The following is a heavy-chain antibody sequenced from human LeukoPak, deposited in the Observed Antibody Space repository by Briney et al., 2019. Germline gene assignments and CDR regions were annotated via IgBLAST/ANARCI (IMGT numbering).Heavy chain of an antibody. D-gene: IGHD3-3*01. Sequence: GGSLRLSCAASGFTFSSYWMNWARQAPGKGLEWVASINHNGNVNYYVDSVKGRFTISRDNAKNSLYLQMSNLRAEDTAVYFCAKYYPFWSGSSRYGMDVWGQGTTVTVSS. V-gene: IGHV3-7*03. CDR2: INHNGNVN. J-gene: IGHJ6*02. CDR3: AKYYPFWSGSSRYGMDV. CDR1: GFTFSSYW.